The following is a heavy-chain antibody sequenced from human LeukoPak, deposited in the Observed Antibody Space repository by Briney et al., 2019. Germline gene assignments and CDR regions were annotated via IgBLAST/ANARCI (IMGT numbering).Heavy chain of an antibody. D-gene: IGHD2-8*01. CDR3: AREWVLNYDY. V-gene: IGHV3-48*01. CDR1: GFTFSSYS. CDR2: ISSSSSTI. Sequence: GGSLRLSCAASGFTFSSYSMNWVRQAPGKGLEWVSYISSSSSTIYYADSVKGRFTISRDNAKNSLYLQMDSLRAEDAAVYYCAREWVLNYDYWGQGTLVTVSS. J-gene: IGHJ4*02.